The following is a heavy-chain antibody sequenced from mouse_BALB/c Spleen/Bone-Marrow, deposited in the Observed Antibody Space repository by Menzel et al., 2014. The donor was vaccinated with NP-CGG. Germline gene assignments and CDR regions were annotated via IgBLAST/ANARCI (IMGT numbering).Heavy chain of an antibody. J-gene: IGHJ3*01. CDR2: ISTYSGNT. CDR1: GYTFTDYA. CDR3: ARGRQLGLRSFAY. V-gene: IGHV1-67*01. D-gene: IGHD3-2*01. Sequence: LQQSGPELVRPGVSVKISCRGSGYTFTDYATHWVKHSHAKSLEWIGVISTYSGNTNYNQKFKGKATVTVDKSSSTAYMELARLPSEDSAIYYCARGRQLGLRSFAYWGQGTLVTVSA.